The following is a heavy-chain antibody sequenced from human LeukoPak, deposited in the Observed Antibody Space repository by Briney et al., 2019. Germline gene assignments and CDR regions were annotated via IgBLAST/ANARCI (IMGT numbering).Heavy chain of an antibody. CDR3: ARDRGSYFSYGMDV. Sequence: PAGSLRLSCAASGFTFNDYGMSWVRQAPGKGLEWVCGINWNGDRTAYADSENGRFTISRDKAKNYLYLQMNSLRAEDTALYYCARDRGSYFSYGMDVWGQGTTVTVSS. J-gene: IGHJ6*02. CDR1: GFTFNDYG. V-gene: IGHV3-20*04. D-gene: IGHD1-26*01. CDR2: INWNGDRT.